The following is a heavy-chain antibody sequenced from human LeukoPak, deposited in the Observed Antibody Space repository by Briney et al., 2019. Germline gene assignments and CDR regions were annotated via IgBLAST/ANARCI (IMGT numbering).Heavy chain of an antibody. D-gene: IGHD3-10*01. J-gene: IGHJ4*02. CDR1: GYTLTNYY. CDR3: SRSLRFADFTPPDY. V-gene: IGHV1-46*01. Sequence: ASVNVSCKASGYTLTNYYMHWVRQAPGQGPEWMGIINPSGGSTTYAQKFQGRVAMTRDTSTSTVYMELSGLRSEDTAVYYCSRSLRFADFTPPDYWGQGTLVTVSS. CDR2: INPSGGST.